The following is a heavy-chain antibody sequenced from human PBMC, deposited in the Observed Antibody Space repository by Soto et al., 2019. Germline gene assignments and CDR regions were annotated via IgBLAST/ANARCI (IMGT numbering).Heavy chain of an antibody. Sequence: GESLKISCKGSGFTFTDYWIAWVRQMPGKGLEWMGIIYPGDSKTRYTPSFQGQVTISADKSISTAFLHWSSLRASGTAMYYCARHPNYYDSSGYYYSDYWGQGTLVTVSS. J-gene: IGHJ4*02. D-gene: IGHD3-22*01. CDR3: ARHPNYYDSSGYYYSDY. V-gene: IGHV5-51*01. CDR1: GFTFTDYW. CDR2: IYPGDSKT.